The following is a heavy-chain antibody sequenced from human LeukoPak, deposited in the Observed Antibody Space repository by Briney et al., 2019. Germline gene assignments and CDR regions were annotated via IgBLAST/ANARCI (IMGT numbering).Heavy chain of an antibody. CDR1: GYTFTTYW. CDR2: IYPGDSDT. CDR3: ARLSHYYDSSGYGY. D-gene: IGHD3-22*01. Sequence: GESLKISCRGSGYTFTTYWIVWVRQMPGRGLEWVAIIYPGDSDTKYSPSFQGQVTISADKSISTAYLQWSSLKASDTAMYYCARLSHYYDSSGYGYWGQGTLVTVSS. V-gene: IGHV5-51*01. J-gene: IGHJ4*02.